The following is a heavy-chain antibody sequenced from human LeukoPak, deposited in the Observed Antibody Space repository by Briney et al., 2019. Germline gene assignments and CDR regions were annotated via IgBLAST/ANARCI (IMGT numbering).Heavy chain of an antibody. Sequence: GGSLRLSCAASGFTFSSYGMHWVRQAPGKGLEWVAFIRYDGSNKYYADSVKGRFTISRDNSKNTLYLQMNSLRAEDTAVYYCAKGRSARGLWLDAFDIWGQGTMVTVSS. J-gene: IGHJ3*02. CDR3: AKGRSARGLWLDAFDI. CDR2: IRYDGSNK. V-gene: IGHV3-30*02. CDR1: GFTFSSYG. D-gene: IGHD4/OR15-4a*01.